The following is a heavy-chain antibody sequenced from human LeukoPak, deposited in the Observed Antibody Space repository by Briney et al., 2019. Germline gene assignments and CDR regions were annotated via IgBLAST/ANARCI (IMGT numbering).Heavy chain of an antibody. V-gene: IGHV4-39*07. J-gene: IGHJ3*02. CDR2: IYYSGST. CDR3: AREHQGDDSSGYYYIGGAFDI. D-gene: IGHD3-22*01. Sequence: PSETLSLPCTVSGGSISSSSYYWGWIRQPPGKGLEWIGSIYYSGSTYYNPSLKSRITISVDTSKNQFSLRLSSVTAADTAVYYCAREHQGDDSSGYYYIGGAFDIWGQGTMVTVSS. CDR1: GGSISSSSYY.